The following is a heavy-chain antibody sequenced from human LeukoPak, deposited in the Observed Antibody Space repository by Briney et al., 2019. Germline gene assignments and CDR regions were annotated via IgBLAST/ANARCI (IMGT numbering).Heavy chain of an antibody. D-gene: IGHD1-26*01. CDR2: IYYSGNT. Sequence: SETRSLTCAVSGGSISGSSSFWGWIRQPPGKGLEWFGSIYYSGNTYYNPSLKSRVTISVDPSKNQFSLKLSSVTAADTAVYYCARTSATGATYFDYWGQGTMVTVSS. CDR3: ARTSATGATYFDY. V-gene: IGHV4-39*01. CDR1: GGSISGSSSF. J-gene: IGHJ4*02.